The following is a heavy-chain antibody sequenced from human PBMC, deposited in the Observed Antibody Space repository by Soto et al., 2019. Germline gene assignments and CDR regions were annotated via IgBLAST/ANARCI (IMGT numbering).Heavy chain of an antibody. V-gene: IGHV4-59*01. CDR3: ARLSYDFASEDAFDF. CDR2: IHHSGTT. Sequence: ETLSLTCTVSNASMNIYYWTWIRQPPGKGLEWIGYIHHSGTTNYNPSLKNRVTISVDTSNNRFSLNVNSVTAADTAVYYCARLSYDFASEDAFDFWGQGTMVTVSS. CDR1: NASMNIYY. J-gene: IGHJ3*01. D-gene: IGHD3-3*01.